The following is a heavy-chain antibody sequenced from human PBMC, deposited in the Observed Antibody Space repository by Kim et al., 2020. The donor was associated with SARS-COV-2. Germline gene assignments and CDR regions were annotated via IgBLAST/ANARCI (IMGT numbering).Heavy chain of an antibody. Sequence: SETLSLTCTVSGGSISSSSYYWGWIRQPPGKGLEWIGSIYYSGSTYYNPSLKSRVTISVDTSKNQFSLKLSSVTAADTAVYYCAREGGAYFDYWGQGTLVTVSS. J-gene: IGHJ4*02. CDR3: AREGGAYFDY. CDR1: GGSISSSSYY. D-gene: IGHD1-26*01. V-gene: IGHV4-39*07. CDR2: IYYSGST.